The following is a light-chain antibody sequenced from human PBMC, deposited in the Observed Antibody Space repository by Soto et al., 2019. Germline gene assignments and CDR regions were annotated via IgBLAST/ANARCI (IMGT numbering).Light chain of an antibody. Sequence: EIVLTQSPGTLSLSPGERAALSCRASQSVGNNFLGWYQQKPGQSPRLLIYHASNRATGIPDRFSGTASGKDFTLIVSRLEPEDFAVYYCHQYASSPLTFGGGNKVEIK. CDR3: HQYASSPLT. J-gene: IGKJ4*01. CDR2: HAS. CDR1: QSVGNNF. V-gene: IGKV3-20*01.